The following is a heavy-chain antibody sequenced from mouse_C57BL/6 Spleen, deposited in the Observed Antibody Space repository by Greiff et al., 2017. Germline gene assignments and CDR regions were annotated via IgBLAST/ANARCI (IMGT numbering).Heavy chain of an antibody. V-gene: IGHV5-16*01. CDR1: GFTFSDYY. D-gene: IGHD4-1*01. CDR3: ARVSGTRDYFDY. CDR2: INYDGSST. J-gene: IGHJ2*01. Sequence: EVMLEESEGGLVQPGSSMKLSCTASGFTFSDYYMAWVRQVPEKGLEWVANINYDGSSTYYLDSLKSRFIISRDNAKNILYLQMSSLKSEDTATYYCARVSGTRDYFDYWGQGTTLTVSS.